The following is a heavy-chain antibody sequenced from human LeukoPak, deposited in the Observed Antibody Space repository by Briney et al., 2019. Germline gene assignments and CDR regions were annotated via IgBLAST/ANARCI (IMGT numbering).Heavy chain of an antibody. D-gene: IGHD3-16*01. CDR1: GYTFTSYF. V-gene: IGHV1-46*01. CDR3: ATSWGPDTSAFRWGRDGMDV. CDR2: INPSGGST. J-gene: IGHJ6*02. Sequence: ASVKVSCKASGYTFTSYFMHWVRQAPGQGLEWMGIINPSGGSTSYAQKFQGRVTMTRDTSTSTAYMELSSLRSEDTAVYYCATSWGPDTSAFRWGRDGMDVWGQGTTVIVS.